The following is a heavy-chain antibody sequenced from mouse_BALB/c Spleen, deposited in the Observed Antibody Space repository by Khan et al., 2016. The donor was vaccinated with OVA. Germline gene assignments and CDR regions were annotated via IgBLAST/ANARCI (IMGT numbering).Heavy chain of an antibody. CDR3: ASGGYWYFDV. CDR1: GYTFTNYG. Sequence: QIQLVQSGPELKKPGETVKISCKASGYTFTNYGMNWVKQAPGKGLKWMGWINTYTGEPTYADDFKGRFAFSLETSASTAYLQINNLKNEYTDTYFCASGGYWYFDVWGAGTTVTVSS. J-gene: IGHJ1*01. D-gene: IGHD1-1*02. CDR2: INTYTGEP. V-gene: IGHV9-3-1*01.